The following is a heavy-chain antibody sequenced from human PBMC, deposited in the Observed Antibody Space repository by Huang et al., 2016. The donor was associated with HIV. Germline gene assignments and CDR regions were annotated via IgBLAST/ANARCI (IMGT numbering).Heavy chain of an antibody. J-gene: IGHJ2*01. Sequence: QVQLQQWGAGLLKPSETLSLTCAVYGGSFSDYYWTWIRQPPGKGLEWIGEINHIGTTNVNPSLKSRVTTSVDTSKNQFSLKLTSVAAADTAVYYCASDRQFTPKFPNWYFDLWGRGTLVTVSS. V-gene: IGHV4-34*02. CDR1: GGSFSDYY. CDR3: ASDRQFTPKFPNWYFDL. D-gene: IGHD2-21*01. CDR2: INHIGTT.